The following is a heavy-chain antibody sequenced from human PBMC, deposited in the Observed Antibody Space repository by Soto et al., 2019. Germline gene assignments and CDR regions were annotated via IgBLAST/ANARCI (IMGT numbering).Heavy chain of an antibody. CDR2: LYYNGFT. Sequence: QLHLEESGPGLVKPSETLSLTCTVSGGSISSGSYYWGWIRQPPGKGPEWIGSLYYNGFTYYNPSLKSRLTISVDTSKNQFSLKLTSVTAADTAVYYCARQDDFWSGDSWFAPWGQGTLVTVSS. V-gene: IGHV4-39*01. D-gene: IGHD3-3*01. CDR1: GGSISSGSYY. J-gene: IGHJ5*02. CDR3: ARQDDFWSGDSWFAP.